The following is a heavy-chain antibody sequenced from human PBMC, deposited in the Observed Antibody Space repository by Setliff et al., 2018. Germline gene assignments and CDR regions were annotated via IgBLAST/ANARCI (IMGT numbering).Heavy chain of an antibody. Sequence: SVKVSCKASGATLSSYGISWVRQAPGQGLEWMGGTIPMFGTTEYAQKFQGRLTIITDESTNTAFMQLSSLRSDDTAVYYCVREGVDSRSSTDYRYYMDVWGKGTTVTVSS. CDR1: GATLSSYG. D-gene: IGHD3-22*01. J-gene: IGHJ6*03. CDR3: VREGVDSRSSTDYRYYMDV. V-gene: IGHV1-69*05. CDR2: TIPMFGTT.